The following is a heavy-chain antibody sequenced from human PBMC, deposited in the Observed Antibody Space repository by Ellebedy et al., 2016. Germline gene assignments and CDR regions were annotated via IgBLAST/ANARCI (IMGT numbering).Heavy chain of an antibody. V-gene: IGHV4-59*01. J-gene: IGHJ4*02. CDR1: GGSISSYY. CDR2: IYNSGST. D-gene: IGHD3-9*01. CDR3: AREDILTGYSFDQ. Sequence: SETLSLXXTVSGGSISSYYWSWIRQLPGKGLEWIGYIYNSGSTNYNPSFKSRVTISVDMSKNQFSLKVSSVTAADTAVYYCAREDILTGYSFDQWGQGTLVTVSS.